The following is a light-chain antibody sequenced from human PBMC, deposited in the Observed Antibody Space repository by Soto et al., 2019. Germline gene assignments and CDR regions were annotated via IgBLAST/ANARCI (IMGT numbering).Light chain of an antibody. CDR3: QQYNSYSQT. V-gene: IGKV1-5*01. J-gene: IGKJ1*01. Sequence: DIQMTQSPSTLSASVGDRVTITCRASQSISSWLAWYQQKPGKAPKLLIYDASSLESGVPSRFSGSGSGTEFTLTFSSLQPDDFATYYCQQYNSYSQTLGQGTKVDIK. CDR2: DAS. CDR1: QSISSW.